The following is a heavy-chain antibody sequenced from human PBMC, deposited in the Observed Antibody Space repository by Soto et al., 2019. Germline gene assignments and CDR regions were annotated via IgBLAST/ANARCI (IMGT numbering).Heavy chain of an antibody. J-gene: IGHJ4*02. CDR3: ARGETGTIQNFDY. CDR1: GGSFIGYY. Sequence: LSLTCAVYGGSFIGYYWSWIRQPPGKGLEWIGEINHSGSTNYNPSLKSRVTISVDTSKNQFSLKLSSVTAADTAVYYCARGETGTIQNFDYWGQGTLVTVSS. CDR2: INHSGST. D-gene: IGHD1-7*01. V-gene: IGHV4-34*01.